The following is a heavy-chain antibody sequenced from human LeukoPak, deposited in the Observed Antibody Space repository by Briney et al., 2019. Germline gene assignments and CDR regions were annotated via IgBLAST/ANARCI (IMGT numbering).Heavy chain of an antibody. CDR1: GDTFRNYG. V-gene: IGHV1-69*06. J-gene: IGHJ4*02. CDR3: AGEGIGGGGGYFDY. CDR2: IIPIFGTA. Sequence: RASVKVSCKASGDTFRNYGLNWVRQAPGQGLEWMGGIIPIFGTANYAQKFQGRVSITADKSTSTAYMELSSLRSEDTAVYYCAGEGIGGGGGYFDYWGQGTLVTVSS. D-gene: IGHD3-10*01.